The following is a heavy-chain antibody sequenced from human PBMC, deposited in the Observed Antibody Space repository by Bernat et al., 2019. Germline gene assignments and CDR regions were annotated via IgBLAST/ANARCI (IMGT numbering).Heavy chain of an antibody. CDR1: GFTFSSYA. V-gene: IGHV3-21*01. CDR2: ISSSSSYI. D-gene: IGHD2-2*01. J-gene: IGHJ5*02. CDR3: ARERVVLGDWFDP. Sequence: EVQLLESGGGLVQPGGSLRLSCAASGFTFSSYAMSWVRQAPGKGLEWVSSISSSSSYIYYADSVKGRFTISRDNAKNSLYLQMNSLRAEDTAVYYCARERVVLGDWFDPWGQGTLVTVSS.